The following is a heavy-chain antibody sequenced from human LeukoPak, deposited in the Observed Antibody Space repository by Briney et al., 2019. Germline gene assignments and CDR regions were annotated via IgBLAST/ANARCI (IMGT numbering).Heavy chain of an antibody. D-gene: IGHD5-24*01. J-gene: IGHJ4*02. Sequence: ASVKVSSKASGYTFTSHGISWVRQAPGQGLEWMGWISAYNGNTNYAQKLQGRVTMTTDTSTSTAYMELRSLRSDDTAVYYCARDAQEMNFDYWGQGTLVTVSS. CDR1: GYTFTSHG. CDR2: ISAYNGNT. CDR3: ARDAQEMNFDY. V-gene: IGHV1-18*01.